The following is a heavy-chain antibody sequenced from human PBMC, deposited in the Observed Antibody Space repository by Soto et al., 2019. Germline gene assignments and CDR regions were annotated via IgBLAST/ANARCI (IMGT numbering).Heavy chain of an antibody. CDR1: GGTFSSYT. J-gene: IGHJ4*02. CDR3: ARGYYSGSNPSSFDY. Sequence: QLQLVQSGAEVSEPGSSVKVSCKASGGTFSSYTVIWVRHAPGQGLEWMGGITPTLNIAKYAEKFQGRVTITADESTSTVNMHLSSLRSEDTAVYFCARGYYSGSNPSSFDYWGQGTLVAVSS. V-gene: IGHV1-69*01. CDR2: ITPTLNIA. D-gene: IGHD1-26*01.